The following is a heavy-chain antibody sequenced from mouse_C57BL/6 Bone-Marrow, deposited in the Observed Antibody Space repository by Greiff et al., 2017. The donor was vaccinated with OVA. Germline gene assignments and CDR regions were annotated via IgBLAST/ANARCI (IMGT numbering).Heavy chain of an antibody. J-gene: IGHJ2*01. CDR3: ARQAYGSSLYYFDY. V-gene: IGHV5-15*04. CDR1: GFTFSDYG. D-gene: IGHD1-1*01. CDR2: ISNLAYSI. Sequence: EVKLVESGGGLVQPGGSLKLSCAASGFTFSDYGMAWVRQAPRKGPEWVAFISNLAYSIYYADTVTGRFTISRENAKNTLYLEMSSLRSEDTAMYYCARQAYGSSLYYFDYWGQGTTLTVSS.